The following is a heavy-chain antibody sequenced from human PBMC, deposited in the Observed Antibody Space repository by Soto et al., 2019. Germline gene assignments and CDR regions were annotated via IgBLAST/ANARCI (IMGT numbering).Heavy chain of an antibody. V-gene: IGHV4-34*01. D-gene: IGHD4-17*01. CDR2: INHSGST. J-gene: IGHJ4*02. CDR1: GGSFSGYY. CDR3: ARDRATMTTKYFDY. Sequence: SETLSLTCAVYGGSFSGYYWSWIRQPPGKGLEWIGEINHSGSTNYDPSLKSRVTISVDTSKNQFSLKLSSVTAADTAVYYCARDRATMTTKYFDYWGQGTLVTVSS.